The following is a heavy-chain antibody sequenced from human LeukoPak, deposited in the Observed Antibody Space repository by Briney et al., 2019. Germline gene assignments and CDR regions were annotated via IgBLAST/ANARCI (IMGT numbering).Heavy chain of an antibody. CDR3: ARSSGYYYYMDV. CDR2: IYHSGST. CDR1: GYSISSGYY. Sequence: PSETLSLTCTVSGYSISSGYYWGWIRQPPGKGLEWIGSIYHSGSTYYNPSLKSRVTISVDTSKNQSSLKLSSVTAADTAVYYCARSSGYYYYMDVWGKGTTVTVSS. J-gene: IGHJ6*03. V-gene: IGHV4-38-2*02. D-gene: IGHD3-10*01.